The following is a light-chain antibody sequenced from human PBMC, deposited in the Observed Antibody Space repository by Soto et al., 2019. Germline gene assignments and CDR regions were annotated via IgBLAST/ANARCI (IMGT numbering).Light chain of an antibody. CDR1: RSNIGSNY. CDR2: KND. CDR3: TTWDDTLRSVV. Sequence: QSVLTQPPSASGTPGQRVTISCSGGRSNIGSNYVYWYQQFPGTAPKLLIFKNDQRPSGVPDRFSGSKSGTSASLAISGLRSEDEADLYCTTWDDTLRSVVFGGGTKLTVL. J-gene: IGLJ2*01. V-gene: IGLV1-47*01.